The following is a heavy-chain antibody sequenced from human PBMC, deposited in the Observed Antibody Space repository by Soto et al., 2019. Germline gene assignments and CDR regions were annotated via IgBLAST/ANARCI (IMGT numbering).Heavy chain of an antibody. D-gene: IGHD1-26*01. CDR2: ISSSSSTI. J-gene: IGHJ2*01. CDR3: ARDYGGIVGALSGSWYFDL. V-gene: IGHV3-48*02. Sequence: VQLVESGGGVVQPGRSLRLSCAASGFTFSSYGMHWVRQAPGKGLEWVSYISSSSSTIYYADSVKGRFTISRDNAKNSLYLQMNSLRDEDTAVYYCARDYGGIVGALSGSWYFDLWGRGTLVTVSS. CDR1: GFTFSSYG.